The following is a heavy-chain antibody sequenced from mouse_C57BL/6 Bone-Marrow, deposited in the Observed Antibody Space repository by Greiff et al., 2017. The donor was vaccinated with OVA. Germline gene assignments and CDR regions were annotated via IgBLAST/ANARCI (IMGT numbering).Heavy chain of an antibody. Sequence: QVQLQQPGAELVKPGASVKMSCKASGYTFTSYWITWVKQRPGQGLEWIGDIYPGSGSTNYHEKFKSKATLTVDTSSSTAYMQLSSLTSEDSAVYYCARWGDDYDERFAYWGQGTLVTVSA. J-gene: IGHJ3*01. CDR3: ARWGDDYDERFAY. CDR2: IYPGSGST. V-gene: IGHV1-55*01. CDR1: GYTFTSYW. D-gene: IGHD2-4*01.